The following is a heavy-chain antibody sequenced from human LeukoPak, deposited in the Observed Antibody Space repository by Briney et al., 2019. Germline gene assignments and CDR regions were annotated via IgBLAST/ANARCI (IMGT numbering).Heavy chain of an antibody. CDR1: GGSFSGYY. J-gene: IGHJ5*02. CDR2: INHSGST. CDR3: AKQGSNRFDP. D-gene: IGHD1/OR15-1a*01. V-gene: IGHV4-34*01. Sequence: SETLSLTCAVYGGSFSGYYWSWIRQPPGKGLEWIGEINHSGSTNYNPSLKSRVTISVDTSKNQFSLKLSSADTAVYYCAKQGSNRFDPWGQGTLVTVSS.